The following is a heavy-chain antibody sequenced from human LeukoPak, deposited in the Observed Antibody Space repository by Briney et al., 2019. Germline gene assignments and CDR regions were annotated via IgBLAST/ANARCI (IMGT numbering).Heavy chain of an antibody. CDR1: GGTFSSYA. Sequence: GASVKVSCKASGGTFSSYAISWVRQAPGQGLKWMGGIIPIFGTANYAQKFQGRVTITTDESTSTAYMELSSLRSEDTAVYYCARGGYSYGLFDYWGQGTLVTVSS. J-gene: IGHJ4*02. CDR2: IIPIFGTA. CDR3: ARGGYSYGLFDY. D-gene: IGHD5-18*01. V-gene: IGHV1-69*05.